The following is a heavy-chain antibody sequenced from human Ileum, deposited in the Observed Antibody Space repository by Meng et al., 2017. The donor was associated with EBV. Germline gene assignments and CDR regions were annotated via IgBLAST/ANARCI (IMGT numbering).Heavy chain of an antibody. V-gene: IGHV1-8*02. D-gene: IGHD3-16*01. Sequence: QVQLGQSGAEVKKPGASVKVSCKASGYTFINHDIDWFRQDPGQGLEWMGWMNSNSGNTGYGQKFQDRVTMTRNTSISTAYMELSSLTSEDTALYYCARGSGAGGRDWFDPWGQGTLVTVFS. J-gene: IGHJ5*02. CDR1: GYTFINHD. CDR2: MNSNSGNT. CDR3: ARGSGAGGRDWFDP.